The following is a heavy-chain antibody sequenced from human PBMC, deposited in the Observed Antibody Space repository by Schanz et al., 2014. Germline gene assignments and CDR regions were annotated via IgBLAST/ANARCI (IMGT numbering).Heavy chain of an antibody. V-gene: IGHV4-59*01. CDR1: GGSMSGYH. CDR3: ARGAAAGIYNWFGP. Sequence: QVQLQASGPGLVKPSETLSLTCTVSGGSMSGYHWIWIRQPPGRGLEWIGHIYYSGGTHYNPSLESRVTISIDMSKSQFSLTLSTVIAADTAIYFCARGAAAGIYNWFGPWGQGTQVIVSS. J-gene: IGHJ5*02. CDR2: IYYSGGT. D-gene: IGHD6-13*01.